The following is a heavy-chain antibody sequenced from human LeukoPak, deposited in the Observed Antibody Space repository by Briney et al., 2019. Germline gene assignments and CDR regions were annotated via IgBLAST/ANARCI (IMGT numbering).Heavy chain of an antibody. CDR3: ARDKDSWYFDY. V-gene: IGHV3-33*01. CDR1: GFTFSSYG. CDR2: IWYDGGNK. D-gene: IGHD6-13*01. Sequence: GGSLRLSCAASGFTFSSYGMHWVRQAPGKGLEWVAVIWYDGGNKYYADSVKGRFTISRDNSKNTLYLQMNSLRAEDTAVYYCARDKDSWYFDYWGQGTLVTVSS. J-gene: IGHJ4*02.